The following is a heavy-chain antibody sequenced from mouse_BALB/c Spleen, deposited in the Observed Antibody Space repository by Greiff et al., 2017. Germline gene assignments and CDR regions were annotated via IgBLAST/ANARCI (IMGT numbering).Heavy chain of an antibody. D-gene: IGHD2-2*01. J-gene: IGHJ4*01. CDR3: ISMYGYDGDYYAMDY. Sequence: EVKLMESGAELVRSGASVKLSCTASGFNIKDYYMHWVKQRPEQGLEWIGWIDPENGDTEYAPKFQGKATMTADTSSNTAYLQLSSLTSEDTAVYYCISMYGYDGDYYAMDYWGQGTSVTVSS. V-gene: IGHV14-4*02. CDR2: IDPENGDT. CDR1: GFNIKDYY.